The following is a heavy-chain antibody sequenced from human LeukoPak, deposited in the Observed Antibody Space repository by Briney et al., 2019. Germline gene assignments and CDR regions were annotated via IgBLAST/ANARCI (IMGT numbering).Heavy chain of an antibody. CDR2: IYTSGST. CDR3: ARQTDYDILTGYYIDY. V-gene: IGHV4-4*07. D-gene: IGHD3-9*01. CDR1: GGSISSYY. J-gene: IGHJ4*02. Sequence: SETLSHTCTVSGGSISSYYWSWIRQPAGKGLEWIGCIYTSGSTNYNPSLKSRVTMSVDTSKNQLSLKLSSVTAADTAVYYCARQTDYDILTGYYIDYWGQGTLVTVSS.